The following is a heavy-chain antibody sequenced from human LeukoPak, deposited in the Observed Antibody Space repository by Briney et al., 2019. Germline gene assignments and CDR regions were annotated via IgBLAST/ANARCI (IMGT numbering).Heavy chain of an antibody. CDR2: IYSTTAS. V-gene: IGHV4-39*02. D-gene: IGHD1-1*01. Sequence: SETLSLTCTVSGGSVSSMSHFWGWIRQPPGKGLEWIGSIYSTTASYYNPSLGSRVTVSVDTSKNQLSLELTSVTAADTGAYYCARGIWNDYYFDYWGQRTLVTVSS. CDR3: ARGIWNDYYFDY. CDR1: GGSVSSMSHF. J-gene: IGHJ4*02.